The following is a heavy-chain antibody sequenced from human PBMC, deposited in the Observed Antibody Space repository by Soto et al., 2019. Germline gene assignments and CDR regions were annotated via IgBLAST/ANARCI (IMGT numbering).Heavy chain of an antibody. V-gene: IGHV4-31*03. Sequence: SETLSLTCTVSGGSISSGGYYWSWIRQHPGKGLEWIGYIYYSGSTYYNPSLKSRVTISVDTSKNQFSLKLSSVTAADTAVYYCAREGILTGFDYWGQGTLVTVSS. CDR3: AREGILTGFDY. D-gene: IGHD3-9*01. CDR2: IYYSGST. J-gene: IGHJ4*02. CDR1: GGSISSGGYY.